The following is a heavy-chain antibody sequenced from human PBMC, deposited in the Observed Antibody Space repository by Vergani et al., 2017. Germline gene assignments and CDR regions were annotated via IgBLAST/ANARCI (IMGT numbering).Heavy chain of an antibody. CDR2: FSKGGTT. CDR3: ARSSCGGDCYEFDY. J-gene: IGHJ4*02. V-gene: IGHV4-39*01. D-gene: IGHD2-21*02. CDR1: GGSVDNRDYY. Sequence: LQLQESGPGLMKPSETLSLTCTLSGGSVDNRDYYWGWIRRPPGKGLEWIGSFSKGGTTSLHPSVKSRVAISSDTAKNRFSLKLTSVRAADTAVYYCARSSCGGDCYEFDYWGQGILVTVSS.